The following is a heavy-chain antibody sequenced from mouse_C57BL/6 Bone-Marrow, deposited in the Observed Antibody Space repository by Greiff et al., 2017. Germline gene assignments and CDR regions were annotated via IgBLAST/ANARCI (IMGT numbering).Heavy chain of an antibody. D-gene: IGHD2-10*01. CDR2: IYPGSGST. CDR1: GYTFTSYW. Sequence: QVQLQQPGAELVKPGASVKMSCKASGYTFTSYWITWVKQRPGQGLVWIGDIYPGSGSTNYNEKFKSKATLTVDTSSSTTYMQLSSRTSEDSAVYYCARPYDGNYWYLDVWGTGTTVTVSS. J-gene: IGHJ1*03. V-gene: IGHV1-55*01. CDR3: ARPYDGNYWYLDV.